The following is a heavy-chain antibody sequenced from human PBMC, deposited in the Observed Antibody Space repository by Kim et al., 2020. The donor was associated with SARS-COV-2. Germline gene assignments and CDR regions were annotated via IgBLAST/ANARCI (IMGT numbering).Heavy chain of an antibody. CDR3: ARDGILSYTSSWDH. Sequence: GGSLRLSCGVYGVTFRSYWMSWVRQAPGKGLEWVANIKEDGSVKQYVDSVKGRFTISRDNARNSLYLQMNSLRADDTAVYYCARDGILSYTSSWDHWGPGSLLTVSS. D-gene: IGHD6-13*01. CDR1: GVTFRSYW. J-gene: IGHJ1*01. V-gene: IGHV3-7*03. CDR2: IKEDGSVK.